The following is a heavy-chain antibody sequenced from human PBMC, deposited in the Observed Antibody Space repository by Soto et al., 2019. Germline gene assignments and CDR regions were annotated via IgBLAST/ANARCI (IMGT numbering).Heavy chain of an antibody. V-gene: IGHV3-21*01. CDR2: ISSSSRYI. J-gene: IGHJ6*02. CDR1: GFTFSSYS. Sequence: PGGSLRLSCATSGFTFSSYSVNWVRQAPGMGLEWVSSISSSSRYIYYADSVRGRFTISRDNAKNSLYLQINSLRAEDTAVYYCARDRLVAATSAPPYCYYGMAVWGQGTTVTVSS. CDR3: ARDRLVAATSAPPYCYYGMAV. D-gene: IGHD2-15*01.